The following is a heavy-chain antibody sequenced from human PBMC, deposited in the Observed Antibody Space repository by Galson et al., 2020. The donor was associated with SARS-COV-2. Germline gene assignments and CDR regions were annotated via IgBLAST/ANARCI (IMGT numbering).Heavy chain of an antibody. J-gene: IGHJ6*02. V-gene: IGHV3-30*18. D-gene: IGHD3-16*01. Sequence: GGSLRLSCAASGLTFSSSGMHWVRQAPGKGLEWVAVISYDGSNKYYADSVKGRFTISRDNSKNTLYLQMNSLRAEDTAVYYCAKDWAGRLGYYYYYGMDVWGQGTTVTVSS. CDR1: GLTFSSSG. CDR2: ISYDGSNK. CDR3: AKDWAGRLGYYYYYGMDV.